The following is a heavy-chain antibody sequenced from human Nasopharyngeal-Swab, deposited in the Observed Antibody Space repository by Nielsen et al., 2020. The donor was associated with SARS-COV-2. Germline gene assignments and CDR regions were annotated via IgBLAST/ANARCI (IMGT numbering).Heavy chain of an antibody. CDR2: IYYSGST. D-gene: IGHD3-22*01. CDR1: GGSISSGGYY. V-gene: IGHV4-31*03. CDR3: ARARITMIVVVDAFDI. Sequence: SETLSLTCTVSGGSISSGGYYWSWIRQHPGKGLEWIGYIYYSGSTYYNPSLKSRVTISVETSKNQFSLKLSSVTAADTAVYYCARARITMIVVVDAFDIWGQGTMVTVSS. J-gene: IGHJ3*02.